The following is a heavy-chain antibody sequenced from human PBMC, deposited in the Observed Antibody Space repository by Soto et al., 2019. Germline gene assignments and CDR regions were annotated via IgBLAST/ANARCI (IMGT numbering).Heavy chain of an antibody. J-gene: IGHJ6*02. CDR2: ISAYNGNT. Sequence: ASVKVSCKASGYTFTSYGISWVRQAPGQGLEWMGWISAYNGNTNYAQKLQGRVTMTTDTSTSTAYMELRSLRSDDTAVYYCARDSDPLYYYYGMDVWGQGTTVTVSS. CDR3: ARDSDPLYYYYGMDV. CDR1: GYTFTSYG. V-gene: IGHV1-18*01.